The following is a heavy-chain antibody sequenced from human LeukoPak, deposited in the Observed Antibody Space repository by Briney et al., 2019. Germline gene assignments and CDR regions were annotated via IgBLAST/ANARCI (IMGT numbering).Heavy chain of an antibody. D-gene: IGHD6-13*01. V-gene: IGHV3-7*01. CDR1: GFTFSSYW. CDR3: ASEVSSSWPYYYYYMDV. Sequence: GGSLRLSCAVSGFTFSSYWMSWVRQAPGNGPEWVANIKEDESEKNYVDSVKGRFTISRDSAKNSLYLQMNSLRAEDTAVYYCASEVSSSWPYYYYYMDVWGKGTTVTISS. CDR2: IKEDESEK. J-gene: IGHJ6*03.